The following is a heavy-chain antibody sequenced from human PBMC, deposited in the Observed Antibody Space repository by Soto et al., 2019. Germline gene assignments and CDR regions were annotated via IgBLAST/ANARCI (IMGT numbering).Heavy chain of an antibody. V-gene: IGHV1-2*02. CDR1: GFTFTGYY. CDR2: INLDSGGT. Sequence: ASVKVSCKASGFTFTGYYMHWVRQAPGQGLEWMGWINLDSGGTNYAQKFQGRVTMTRDTSISTAYMELSSLRSEDTAVYYCASSHSSGWYLYAFDIWGQGTMVTVSS. J-gene: IGHJ3*02. CDR3: ASSHSSGWYLYAFDI. D-gene: IGHD6-19*01.